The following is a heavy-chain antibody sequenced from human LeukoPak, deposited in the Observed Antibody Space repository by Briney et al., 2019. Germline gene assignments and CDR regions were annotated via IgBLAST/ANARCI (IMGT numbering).Heavy chain of an antibody. J-gene: IGHJ4*02. CDR3: AKVRVATTGPFDY. Sequence: GGSLRLSCAVSGITFTNFAMSWVRQAPGKGLEWVSTISGSGGTTYYVDSVKGRFTISRDNSRDTLYLQMNSLRAEDTAVYYCAKVRVATTGPFDYWGQGTLVTVSS. D-gene: IGHD5-12*01. CDR2: ISGSGGTT. CDR1: GITFTNFA. V-gene: IGHV3-23*01.